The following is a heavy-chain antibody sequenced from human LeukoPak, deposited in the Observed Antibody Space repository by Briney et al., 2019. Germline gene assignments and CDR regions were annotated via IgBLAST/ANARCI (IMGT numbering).Heavy chain of an antibody. V-gene: IGHV1-2*02. J-gene: IGHJ3*02. D-gene: IGHD1-14*01. Sequence: ASVKVSCKASGYTFTGFYMHWVRQAPGQGLEWMGWINPNSGGTNYAQKFQGRVTMTRDTSISTAYMELSSLRSEDTAVYYCARMVPRVSRPLRGEGNRAFDIWGQGTMVTVSS. CDR1: GYTFTGFY. CDR2: INPNSGGT. CDR3: ARMVPRVSRPLRGEGNRAFDI.